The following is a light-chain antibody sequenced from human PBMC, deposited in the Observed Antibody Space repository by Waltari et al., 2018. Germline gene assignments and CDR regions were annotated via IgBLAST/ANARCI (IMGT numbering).Light chain of an antibody. CDR3: QQSYNAPYT. CDR2: VAS. V-gene: IGKV1-39*01. Sequence: DIQMTQSPSSVSASVGDRVTISCRASQSISGYLNWYQQKPWKAPKFLIYVASSLQSGVPSRFSGSGSGTYFTLTITSLRPEDFATYYCQQSYNAPYTFGQGTNLEIK. CDR1: QSISGY. J-gene: IGKJ2*01.